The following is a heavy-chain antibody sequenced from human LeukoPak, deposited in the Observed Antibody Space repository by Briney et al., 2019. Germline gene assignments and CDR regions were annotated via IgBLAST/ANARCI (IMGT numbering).Heavy chain of an antibody. CDR2: ISYDGSNK. D-gene: IGHD6-19*01. V-gene: IGHV3-30*18. CDR1: GFTFSSYG. Sequence: GGSLRLSCAASGFTFSSYGMHWVRQAPGKGLEWVAVISYDGSNKYYADSVKGRFTISRDNSKNTLYLQMNSLRAEDTAVYYCTKDPYSSGWYYNYMDVWGKGTTVTVSS. CDR3: TKDPYSSGWYYNYMDV. J-gene: IGHJ6*03.